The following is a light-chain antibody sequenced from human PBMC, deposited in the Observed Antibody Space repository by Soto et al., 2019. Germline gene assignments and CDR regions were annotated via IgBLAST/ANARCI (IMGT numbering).Light chain of an antibody. CDR2: DVS. J-gene: IGLJ2*01. V-gene: IGLV2-11*01. CDR1: SSDVGTYNY. CDR3: CSYAGGYTHAV. Sequence: QSALTQPRSVSGPPGQSVSISCSGTSSDVGTYNYVSWYQQHPGKAPKLMIYDVSKRPSGVPDRFSGPKSGNTASLTISGLQAEDEADYYCCSYAGGYTHAVFGGGTKLTVL.